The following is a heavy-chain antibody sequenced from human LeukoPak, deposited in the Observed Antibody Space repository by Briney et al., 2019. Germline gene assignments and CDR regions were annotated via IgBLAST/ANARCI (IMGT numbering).Heavy chain of an antibody. CDR2: IYYGGNNK. D-gene: IGHD3-9*01. CDR1: GFTFSNYA. Sequence: GRSLRLSCSASGFTFSNYAMYWVRQAPGKGLEWVAVIYYGGNNKYHAHSVKGRFTISRDTSKTTLYLQMNSLRAEDTAVYYCARVDHLTGSGFDYWGQGTLVTVSS. CDR3: ARVDHLTGSGFDY. V-gene: IGHV3-30-3*01. J-gene: IGHJ4*02.